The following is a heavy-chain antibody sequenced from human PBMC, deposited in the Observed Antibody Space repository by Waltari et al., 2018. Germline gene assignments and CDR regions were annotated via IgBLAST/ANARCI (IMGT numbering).Heavy chain of an antibody. CDR1: GFNFSRYA. V-gene: IGHV3-23*04. J-gene: IGHJ4*02. CDR2: ISGNGANT. Sequence: EVQLVESGGGLVQPGGSLRLSCAASGFNFSRYAMSWVRQVPGKGLEWVSSISGNGANTYYADSVKGRFTISRDNSKNTLFLQMDSLRAEDTAVYYCAKALTLSSTWDMHWGQGTLVTVSS. CDR3: AKALTLSSTWDMH. D-gene: IGHD6-13*01.